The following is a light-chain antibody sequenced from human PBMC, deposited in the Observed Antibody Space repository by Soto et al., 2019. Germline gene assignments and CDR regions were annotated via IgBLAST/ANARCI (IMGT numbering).Light chain of an antibody. V-gene: IGKV1-39*01. Sequence: DIQMTQSPSSLSASVGDRVTITCRASQSISSYLTWYKQKPGKAPKLLIYTASSLKSGVPSRFSGSGSGTDFTLTISSLQPEDFATYYCQQSHSTPFTFGPGTKVDIK. CDR1: QSISSY. CDR2: TAS. CDR3: QQSHSTPFT. J-gene: IGKJ3*01.